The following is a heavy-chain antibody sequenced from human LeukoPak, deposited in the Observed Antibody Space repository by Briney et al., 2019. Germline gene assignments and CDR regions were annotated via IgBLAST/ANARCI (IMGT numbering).Heavy chain of an antibody. CDR2: INPNDGDT. J-gene: IGHJ4*02. V-gene: IGHV1-2*02. CDR3: ARANFLYCSSSTCLFDY. Sequence: ASVKASCKASGYTFTDYYMHWVRQAPGQGFEWMGWINPNDGDTKYAQKLQGRVTMTRATSISTAHMEVSRLPSDDTAVYYCARANFLYCSSSTCLFDYWGQGTLVTVSS. D-gene: IGHD2-2*01. CDR1: GYTFTDYY.